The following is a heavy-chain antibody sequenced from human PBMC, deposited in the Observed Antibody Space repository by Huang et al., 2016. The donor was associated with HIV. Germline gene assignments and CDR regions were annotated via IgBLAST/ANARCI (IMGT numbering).Heavy chain of an antibody. CDR1: GFTFDAYA. CDR2: ISWNSGSI. V-gene: IGHV3-9*01. CDR3: ARRGVMVRGAHFDY. D-gene: IGHD3-10*01. Sequence: EVQLVESGGGLVQPGRSLRLSCAASGFTFDAYAMHWVRQSRGKGREWVSGISWNSGSIGYADSVKGRFTISRDNAKNSLYLQMNSLRAEDTALYYCARRGVMVRGAHFDYWGLGTLVTVSS. J-gene: IGHJ4*02.